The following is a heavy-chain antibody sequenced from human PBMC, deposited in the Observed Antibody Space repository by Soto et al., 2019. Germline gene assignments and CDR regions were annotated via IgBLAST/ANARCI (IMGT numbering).Heavy chain of an antibody. CDR2: INAGNGNT. Sequence: ASVKVSCKASGYTFTSYAMHWVRQAPGQRLEWMGWINAGNGNTKYSQKFQGRVTITRDTSASTACMELSSLRSEDTAVYYCARDLQLERKNWFDPWGQGTLVTVSS. CDR1: GYTFTSYA. CDR3: ARDLQLERKNWFDP. J-gene: IGHJ5*02. V-gene: IGHV1-3*01. D-gene: IGHD1-1*01.